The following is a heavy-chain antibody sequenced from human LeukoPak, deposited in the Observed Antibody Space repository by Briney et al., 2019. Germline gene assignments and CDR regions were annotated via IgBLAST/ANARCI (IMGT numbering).Heavy chain of an antibody. V-gene: IGHV3-23*01. D-gene: IGHD3-3*01. CDR1: GFTFSSYA. CDR2: ISGSGGST. J-gene: IGHJ4*02. CDR3: AKSHLVTIFGVVNAAHDY. Sequence: GGSLRLSCAASGFTFSSYAMSWVRQAPGKGLEWVSAISGSGGSTYYADSVKGRFTISRDNSKNTLYLQMNSLGAEDTAVYYCAKSHLVTIFGVVNAAHDYWGQGTLVTVSS.